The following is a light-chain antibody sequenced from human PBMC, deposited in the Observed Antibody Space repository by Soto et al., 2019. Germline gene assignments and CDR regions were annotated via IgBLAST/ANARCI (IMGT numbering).Light chain of an antibody. CDR2: DTS. Sequence: EIVLTQSPATLSLSPGETATLSCRASQSVGSHLAWYQQKPGQAPRLLIYDTSNRATGIPARFSGSGSRTDFTLTISSLDPEDFAAYYCQQRGNWPPTFGPGTKVDIK. CDR3: QQRGNWPPT. J-gene: IGKJ3*01. CDR1: QSVGSH. V-gene: IGKV3-11*01.